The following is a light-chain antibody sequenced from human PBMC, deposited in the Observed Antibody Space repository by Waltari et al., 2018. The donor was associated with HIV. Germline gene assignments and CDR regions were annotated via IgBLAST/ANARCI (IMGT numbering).Light chain of an antibody. CDR1: SSNIGSNY. Sequence: QSVLTQPPSASGTPGQRVTISCSGSSSNIGSNYVYWYQQLPGTAPKLLIYRNNQRPSGVPYLFSGSTSGTSASLAISGLRSEDEADYYCAAWDDSLSGLVFGGGTKLTVL. J-gene: IGLJ3*02. V-gene: IGLV1-47*01. CDR2: RNN. CDR3: AAWDDSLSGLV.